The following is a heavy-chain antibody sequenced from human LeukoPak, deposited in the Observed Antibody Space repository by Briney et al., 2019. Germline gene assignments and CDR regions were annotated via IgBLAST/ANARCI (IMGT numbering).Heavy chain of an antibody. Sequence: PGGSLRLSCAGSGFPFSIYGMHWVRQAPGKGLEWVAFIRYDGSNEYYADSVKGRFTISRDNSKNTLYLQMNSLRPEDTAVYYCAKINKGGYDSFDYWGQGTLVTVSS. J-gene: IGHJ4*02. D-gene: IGHD5-12*01. CDR1: GFPFSIYG. CDR2: IRYDGSNE. V-gene: IGHV3-30*02. CDR3: AKINKGGYDSFDY.